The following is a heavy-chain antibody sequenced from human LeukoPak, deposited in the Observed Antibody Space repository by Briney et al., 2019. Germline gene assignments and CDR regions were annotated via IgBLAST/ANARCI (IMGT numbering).Heavy chain of an antibody. V-gene: IGHV3-7*01. CDR3: VRDPVDY. CDR1: GFTFTNYW. J-gene: IGHJ4*02. CDR2: IKQDASDK. Sequence: PGGSLRLSCAAPGFTFTNYWMSWVRQAPGKGLEWVASIKQDASDKYYVDSAKGRFTISRDNAKNSLFLQMISLRAEDTALYYCVRDPVDYWGQGILVTVSS.